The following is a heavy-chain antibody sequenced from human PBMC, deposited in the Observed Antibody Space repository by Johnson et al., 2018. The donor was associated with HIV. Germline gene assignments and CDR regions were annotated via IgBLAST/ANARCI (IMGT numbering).Heavy chain of an antibody. CDR3: ARSVDAFDI. V-gene: IGHV3-11*06. CDR2: ISWNGGDT. CDR1: GFTVSSNY. J-gene: IGHJ3*02. Sequence: QVQLVESGGGVVQPGGSLRLSCAASGFTVSSNYMSWVRQAPGKGLEWVSGISWNGGDTGYADSVKGRFTISRDNAKNSLYLQMNSLRAEDTAVYYCARSVDAFDIWGQGTMVTVSS.